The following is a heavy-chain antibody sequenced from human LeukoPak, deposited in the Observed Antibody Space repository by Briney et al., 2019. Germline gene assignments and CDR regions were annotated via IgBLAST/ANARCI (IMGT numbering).Heavy chain of an antibody. Sequence: GGSLRLSCAVSGFTFSSCGMHWVRQAPGKGLEWVAVIWYDGTNKYYADSVKGRFTISRDNSKNTLYLQMNSLRAEDTAVYYRARGRDGYNWIDYWGQGTLVTVSS. CDR3: ARGRDGYNWIDY. CDR1: GFTFSSCG. V-gene: IGHV3-33*01. D-gene: IGHD5-24*01. CDR2: IWYDGTNK. J-gene: IGHJ4*02.